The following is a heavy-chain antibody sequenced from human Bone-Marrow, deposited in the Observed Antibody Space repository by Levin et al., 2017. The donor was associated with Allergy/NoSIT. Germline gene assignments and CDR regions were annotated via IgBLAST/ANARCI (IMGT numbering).Heavy chain of an antibody. CDR1: GGSISSGGYY. V-gene: IGHV4-39*01. CDR3: ARSGGTDLDWFDP. J-gene: IGHJ5*02. CDR2: IYYSGTT. Sequence: SETLSLTCTVSGGSISSGGYYWGWIRQPPGKGLEWIGSIYYSGTTYYNPSLRGRVTVSVDTSKNEFSLKLTSVTAADTSVYYCARSGGTDLDWFDPWGQGTLVTVSS. D-gene: IGHD1-1*01.